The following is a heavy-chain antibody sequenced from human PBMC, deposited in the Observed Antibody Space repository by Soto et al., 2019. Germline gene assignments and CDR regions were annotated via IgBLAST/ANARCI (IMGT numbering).Heavy chain of an antibody. CDR3: AREVIVVVIKDYFDY. CDR2: INPNSGGT. D-gene: IGHD3-22*01. J-gene: IGHJ4*02. Sequence: GASVKVSLKASLYTFPGYYMHGVRQAPGQGLEWMGWINPNSGGTNYAQKFQGRVTMTRDTSISTAYMELSRLRSDDTAVYYCAREVIVVVIKDYFDYWGQGTLVTVSS. CDR1: LYTFPGYY. V-gene: IGHV1-2*02.